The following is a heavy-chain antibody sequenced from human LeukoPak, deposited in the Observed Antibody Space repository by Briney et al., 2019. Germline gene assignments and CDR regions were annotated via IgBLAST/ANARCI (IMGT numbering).Heavy chain of an antibody. V-gene: IGHV4-4*07. CDR1: GGSISSYY. CDR3: ATGDESFDN. D-gene: IGHD3-10*01. CDR2: MYISGST. J-gene: IGHJ4*02. Sequence: PSETLSLTCTISGGSISSYYWSWFRQPAGKGLERIGRMYISGSTDYNPSLKSRVTLSVDKSKNQFSLNLRSVTAADTAVYYCATGDESFDNWGQGTVVTVSS.